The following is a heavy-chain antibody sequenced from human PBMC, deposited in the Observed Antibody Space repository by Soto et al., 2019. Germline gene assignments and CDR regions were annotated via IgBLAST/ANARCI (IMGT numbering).Heavy chain of an antibody. CDR1: GGTITNYY. D-gene: IGHD6-13*01. V-gene: IGHV4-4*07. J-gene: IGHJ4*02. CDR3: ARENILTAATGKRDFDC. Sequence: SETLSLTCTLSGGTITNYYWSWIRQPAGKGLEWIGRIYSSGSTNYNPSLNSRVIMSVDTSQNQFSLNLSSVTAADTAKYYCARENILTAATGKRDFDCWGQGTLVTVSS. CDR2: IYSSGST.